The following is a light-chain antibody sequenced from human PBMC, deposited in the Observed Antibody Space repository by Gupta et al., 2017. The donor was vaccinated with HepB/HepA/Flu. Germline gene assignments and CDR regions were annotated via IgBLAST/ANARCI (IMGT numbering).Light chain of an antibody. V-gene: IGKV1-33*01. CDR2: GSS. J-gene: IGKJ2*01. CDR3: QQYDNLPYT. CDR1: QDIKNF. Sequence: EIQMIQSPPSLSASVGDRVTITCQASQDIKNFLNWFQQKSGKAPQLLIYGSSNLATGVPSRFSGSGSGSRFTLTISGLQLEDKATYYCQQYDNLPYTFGQGTNLGI.